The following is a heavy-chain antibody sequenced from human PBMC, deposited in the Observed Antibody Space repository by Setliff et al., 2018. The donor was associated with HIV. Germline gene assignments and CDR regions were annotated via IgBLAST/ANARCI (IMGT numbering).Heavy chain of an antibody. D-gene: IGHD1-20*01. CDR2: INSDGSTT. CDR3: AGCITGTTHWFDP. J-gene: IGHJ5*02. Sequence: GGSLRLSCTASGFTFRTYWMNWVRQAPGKGLVWVSRINSDGSTTNYADSVKGRFTISRDNAKNSLYLQMNSLRAEDTAVYYCAGCITGTTHWFDPWGQGTLVTVSS. CDR1: GFTFRTYW. V-gene: IGHV3-74*01.